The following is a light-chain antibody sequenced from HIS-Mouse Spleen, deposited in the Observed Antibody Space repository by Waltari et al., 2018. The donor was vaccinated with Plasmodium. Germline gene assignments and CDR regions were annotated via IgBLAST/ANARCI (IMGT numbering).Light chain of an antibody. J-gene: IGKJ3*01. Sequence: DIVMTQSPATIIEPLSVSPGERATLSCRACQSGSSNLAWYQQKPGQAPRLLIYGASTRATGIPARFSGSGSGTEFTLTISSLQSEDFAVYYCQQYNNWSFTFGPGTKVDIK. CDR3: QQYNNWSFT. CDR2: GAS. CDR1: QSGSSN. V-gene: IGKV3-15*01.